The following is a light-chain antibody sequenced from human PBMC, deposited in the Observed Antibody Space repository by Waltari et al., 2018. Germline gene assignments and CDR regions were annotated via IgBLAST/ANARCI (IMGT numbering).Light chain of an antibody. CDR2: DAS. CDR3: QQRRDWPIT. V-gene: IGKV3-11*01. Sequence: DIVLTQSPASLASSPGERATLSCRASQSVSSYLAWYQPKPGQAPRLLIYDASNRATGIPARFSGSGSGTDFTLTISSLEPEDFAVYYCQQRRDWPITFGQGTRLEIK. J-gene: IGKJ5*01. CDR1: QSVSSY.